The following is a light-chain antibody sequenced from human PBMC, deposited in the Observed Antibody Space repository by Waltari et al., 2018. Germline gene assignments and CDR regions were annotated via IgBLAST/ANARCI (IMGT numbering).Light chain of an antibody. CDR1: SSNIGAGHD. CDR3: QSYDDSLSGYV. J-gene: IGLJ3*02. V-gene: IGLV1-40*01. Sequence: QSVLTQPPSVSGAPGQSVTISCTGSSSNIGAGHDVHWYQQLPGRAPRLLISNNINRPSGVPDRISGSNSGTSASLVITGLQAEDEAEFYCQSYDDSLSGYVFGGGTKLTVL. CDR2: NNI.